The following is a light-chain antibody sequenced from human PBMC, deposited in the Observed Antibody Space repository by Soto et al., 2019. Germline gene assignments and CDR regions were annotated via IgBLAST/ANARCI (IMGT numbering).Light chain of an antibody. J-gene: IGKJ1*01. CDR2: GAS. V-gene: IGKV3-20*01. CDR3: AQYGSSPRWR. Sequence: EIVLTQSPGTLSLSPGERATLSCRARQSVSSSYLAWYQQKPGQAPRLLIYGASSRATGIPDRFSGSGSGTDLTLTISRLEPEDFAVYYCAQYGSSPRWRFGQGTKVDIK. CDR1: QSVSSSY.